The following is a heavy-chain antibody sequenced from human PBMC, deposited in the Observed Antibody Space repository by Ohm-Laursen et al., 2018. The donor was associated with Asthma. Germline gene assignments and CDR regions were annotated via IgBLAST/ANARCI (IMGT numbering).Heavy chain of an antibody. CDR2: IKSKTDGGTT. J-gene: IGHJ4*02. V-gene: IGHV3-15*01. CDR3: TTGVGATQFDY. D-gene: IGHD1-26*01. Sequence: GSLRLSCAASGFTFSNAWMSWVRQAPGKGLEWVGRIKSKTDGGTTDYAAPVKGRFTISRDDTKNTLYLQMNSLKTEDTAVYYCTTGVGATQFDYWGQGTLVTVSS. CDR1: GFTFSNAW.